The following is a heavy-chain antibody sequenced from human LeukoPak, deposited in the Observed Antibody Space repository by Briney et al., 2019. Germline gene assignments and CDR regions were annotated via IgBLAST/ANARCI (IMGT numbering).Heavy chain of an antibody. CDR1: GFTFSSYA. J-gene: IGHJ4*02. CDR2: IKEDGSEK. CDR3: ARALRPANSWPYFDC. V-gene: IGHV3-7*03. Sequence: GGSLRLSCAASGFTFSSYAMNWVRQAPGKGLEWVANIKEDGSEKYYVDSVKGRFTIPRDNAKSSLSLQMNSLRAEDTAVYYCARALRPANSWPYFDCWGQGTLVTVSS. D-gene: IGHD6-13*01.